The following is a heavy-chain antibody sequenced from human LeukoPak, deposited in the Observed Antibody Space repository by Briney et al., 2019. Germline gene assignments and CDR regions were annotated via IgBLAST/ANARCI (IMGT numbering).Heavy chain of an antibody. CDR1: GGSISSSSYY. CDR3: ARLSMGYSSGWYFDAYYFDY. Sequence: SETLSLTCTVSGGSISSSSYYWGWIRQPPGKGLEWIGSIYYSGSTYYNPSLKSRVTISVDTSKNQFSLKLSSVTAADTAVYYCARLSMGYSSGWYFDAYYFDYWGQGTLVTVSS. D-gene: IGHD6-19*01. J-gene: IGHJ4*02. V-gene: IGHV4-39*01. CDR2: IYYSGST.